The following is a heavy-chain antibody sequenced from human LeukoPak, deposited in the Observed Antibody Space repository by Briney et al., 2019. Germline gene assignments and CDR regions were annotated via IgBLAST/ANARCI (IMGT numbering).Heavy chain of an antibody. D-gene: IGHD3-10*01. Sequence: SETLSLTCTVSGDSISSYYWSWIRQPPGKGLEWIGYIYYSGSTNYNPSLKSRVTISVDTSKNQFSLKLSSVTAAYTAVYYCARLRITMVRGVQRGGWFDPWGQGTLVTVSS. CDR3: ARLRITMVRGVQRGGWFDP. V-gene: IGHV4-59*01. CDR2: IYYSGST. J-gene: IGHJ5*02. CDR1: GDSISSYY.